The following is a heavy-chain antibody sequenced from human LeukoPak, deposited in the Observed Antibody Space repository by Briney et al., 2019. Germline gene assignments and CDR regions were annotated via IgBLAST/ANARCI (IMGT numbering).Heavy chain of an antibody. J-gene: IGHJ6*02. CDR1: GYTFSNFG. CDR2: ISGNNDNP. CDR3: ARSMGSGYDPRYYYGLDF. V-gene: IGHV1-18*01. Sequence: GASVKVSCKTSGYTFSNFGISWVRQAPGQGLEWMGWISGNNDNPNYGQKFQGRFTVTTDSSTSTAYMELRNLRSDDTAVYYCARSMGSGYDPRYYYGLDFWGQGTTVTVSS. D-gene: IGHD5-12*01.